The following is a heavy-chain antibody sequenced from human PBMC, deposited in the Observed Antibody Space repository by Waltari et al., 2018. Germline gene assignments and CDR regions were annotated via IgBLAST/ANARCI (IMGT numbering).Heavy chain of an antibody. Sequence: VQLQQSGPGLVKPSQPLSLTFAITGYSFTTNRSAWNWLRQSPSRGLEWLGRTYYRSKWYNDYAVSVKSRITINPDTSKNQFSLQLNSVTPEDTAVYYCAREGVAFYYFDYWGQGTLVTVSS. V-gene: IGHV6-1*01. J-gene: IGHJ4*02. CDR2: TYYRSKWYN. D-gene: IGHD3-10*01. CDR1: GYSFTTNRSA. CDR3: AREGVAFYYFDY.